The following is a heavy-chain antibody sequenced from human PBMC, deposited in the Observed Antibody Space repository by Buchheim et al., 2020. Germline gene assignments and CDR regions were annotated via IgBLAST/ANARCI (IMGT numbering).Heavy chain of an antibody. CDR2: ISYDGSNK. CDR3: ARDLFGYYYDSSGYYPGDY. V-gene: IGHV3-30-3*01. J-gene: IGHJ4*02. D-gene: IGHD3-22*01. Sequence: QVQLVESGGGLVKPGGSLRLSCADSGFTFSSYAMHWVRQAPGKGLEWVAVISYDGSNKYYADSVKGRFTISRDNSKNTLYLQMNSLRAEDTAVYYCARDLFGYYYDSSGYYPGDYWGQGTL. CDR1: GFTFSSYA.